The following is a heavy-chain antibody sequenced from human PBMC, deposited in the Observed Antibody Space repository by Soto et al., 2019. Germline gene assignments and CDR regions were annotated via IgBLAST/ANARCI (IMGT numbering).Heavy chain of an antibody. CDR2: IYYSGST. Sequence: QVQLQESGPGLVKPSETLSLTCTVSGGSISSYYWSWIRQPPGKGLEWIGYIYYSGSTNYNPSLTSRVTISVXQSXNXCSLKLSSVTAADTAVYYCARHRMYSSSWHYTFFDYWGQGTLVTVSS. V-gene: IGHV4-59*08. CDR1: GGSISSYY. CDR3: ARHRMYSSSWHYTFFDY. D-gene: IGHD6-13*01. J-gene: IGHJ4*02.